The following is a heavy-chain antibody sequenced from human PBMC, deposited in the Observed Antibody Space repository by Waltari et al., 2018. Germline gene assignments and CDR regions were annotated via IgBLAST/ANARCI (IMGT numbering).Heavy chain of an antibody. CDR3: AKEIPHYMTTPPGVY. V-gene: IGHV3-9*01. CDR2: IRWNRGSI. CDR1: GFTFDDYA. Sequence: EVQLVESGGGLVQPGRSLRLSCAASGFTFDDYAMHWVRQAPGKGLEWGSGIRWNRGSIGYADSVKGRFTISRDNAKNSLYLQMNSLRAEDTALYYCAKEIPHYMTTPPGVYWGQGTLVTVSS. D-gene: IGHD4-17*01. J-gene: IGHJ4*02.